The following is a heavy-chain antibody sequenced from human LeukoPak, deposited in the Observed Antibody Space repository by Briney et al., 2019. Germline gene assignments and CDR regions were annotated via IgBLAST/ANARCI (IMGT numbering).Heavy chain of an antibody. V-gene: IGHV3-33*08. CDR2: IWYDGSNK. J-gene: IGHJ6*03. D-gene: IGHD5-12*01. CDR1: GFTFSSYG. CDR3: AKVATMRPTGYYYYMDV. Sequence: GGSLRLSCVTSGFTFSSYGMHWVRQAPGKGLEWVAVIWYDGSNKYYADSVKGRFTISRDNSKNTLYLQMNSLRAEDTAVYYCAKVATMRPTGYYYYMDVWGKGTTVTVSS.